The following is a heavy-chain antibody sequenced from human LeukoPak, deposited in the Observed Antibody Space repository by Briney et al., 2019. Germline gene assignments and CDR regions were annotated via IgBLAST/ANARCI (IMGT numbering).Heavy chain of an antibody. J-gene: IGHJ4*02. CDR1: GGSISSSSYY. V-gene: IGHV4-39*01. D-gene: IGHD3-16*02. CDR3: ARHSLDGSYYDYVWGSYRSSHYFDY. CDR2: IYYSGST. Sequence: SETLSLTCTVSGGSISSSSYYWGWIRQPPGKGLEWIGSIYYSGSTYYNPSLKSRVTLSVDTSKNQFSLKLSSVTAADTAVYYCARHSLDGSYYDYVWGSYRSSHYFDYWGQGTLVTVSS.